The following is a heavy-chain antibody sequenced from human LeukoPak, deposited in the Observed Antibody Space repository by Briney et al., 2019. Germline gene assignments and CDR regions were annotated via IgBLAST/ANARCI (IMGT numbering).Heavy chain of an antibody. CDR3: VRDRRSGWFGESRAFDI. J-gene: IGHJ3*02. CDR2: IYHSGST. D-gene: IGHD3-10*01. V-gene: IGHV4-4*02. Sequence: SGTLSLTCAVSGGSISSSNWWSWVRQPPGKGLEWIGEIYHSGSTNYNPSLKSRVTISVDKSKNQFSLKLSSVTAADTAVYYCVRDRRSGWFGESRAFDIWGQGTMVTVSS. CDR1: GGSISSSNW.